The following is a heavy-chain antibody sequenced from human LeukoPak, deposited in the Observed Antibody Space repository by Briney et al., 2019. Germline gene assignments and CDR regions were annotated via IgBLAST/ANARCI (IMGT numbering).Heavy chain of an antibody. CDR1: GFTVSSNY. V-gene: IGHV3-48*04. CDR2: ISWNSGSI. J-gene: IGHJ4*02. Sequence: GGSLRLSCAASGFTVSSNYMSWVRQAPGKGLEWVSGISWNSGSIGYADSVKGRFTISRDNADNSLYLQMNSLRVEDTAVYYCARGPPYGLRSDFFDLWGQGTLVTVSS. D-gene: IGHD3-10*01. CDR3: ARGPPYGLRSDFFDL.